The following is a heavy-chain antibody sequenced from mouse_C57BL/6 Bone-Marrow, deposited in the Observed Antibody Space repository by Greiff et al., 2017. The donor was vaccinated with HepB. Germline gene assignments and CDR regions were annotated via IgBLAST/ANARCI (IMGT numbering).Heavy chain of an antibody. J-gene: IGHJ3*01. CDR3: AIYDGYYGAWFAY. V-gene: IGHV1-85*01. CDR1: GYTFTSYD. D-gene: IGHD2-3*01. CDR2: IYPRDGST. Sequence: VKVVESGPELVKPGASVKLSCKASGYTFTSYDINWVKQRPGQGLEWIGWIYPRDGSTKYNEKFKGKATLTVDTSSSTAYMELHSLTSEDSAVYFCAIYDGYYGAWFAYWGQGTLVTVSA.